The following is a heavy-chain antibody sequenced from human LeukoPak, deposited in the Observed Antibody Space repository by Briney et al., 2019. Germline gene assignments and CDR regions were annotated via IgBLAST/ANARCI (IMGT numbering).Heavy chain of an antibody. CDR2: IFYDGTIQ. CDR3: ARDPRGPAGYDSPARDTFDY. D-gene: IGHD3-22*01. V-gene: IGHV3-30*03. Sequence: GGSLSLSCAASGFTVSSNYMSWVRQAPGKGLEWVAVIFYDGTIQYYSDSVRGRLIVSRDNPKNTLYLQMNSLRAEDTAVYYCARDPRGPAGYDSPARDTFDYWGQGTLVTVSS. CDR1: GFTVSSNY. J-gene: IGHJ4*02.